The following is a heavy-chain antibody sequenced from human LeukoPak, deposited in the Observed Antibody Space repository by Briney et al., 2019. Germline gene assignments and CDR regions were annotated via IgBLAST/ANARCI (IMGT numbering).Heavy chain of an antibody. CDR1: GFTFSHYA. Sequence: QAGGSLRLSCAASGFTFSHYAMHWVRQAPGKGLEWVAVISYDGNHKYYADSVKGRFTISRDNSKNTLYVQMNRLRAEATAVYYCARARNGTLKYWGQGTLVTVSS. CDR2: ISYDGNHK. J-gene: IGHJ4*02. D-gene: IGHD1-26*01. V-gene: IGHV3-30*01. CDR3: ARARNGTLKY.